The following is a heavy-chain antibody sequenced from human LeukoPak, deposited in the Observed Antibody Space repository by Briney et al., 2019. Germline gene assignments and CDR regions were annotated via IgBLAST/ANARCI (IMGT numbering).Heavy chain of an antibody. CDR3: ARGSSTITSFLNDY. CDR1: GFPFSSYA. D-gene: IGHD6-6*01. J-gene: IGHJ4*01. Sequence: PGGSVRLSCGASGFPFSSYAMSWVPQAPGKGLEWVSAISGSGGSTYYADSVKGRFTISRDSAKNSLYLQMNSLSDEDTAVYYCARGSSTITSFLNDYWGQGTLVTVSS. V-gene: IGHV3-23*01. CDR2: ISGSGGST.